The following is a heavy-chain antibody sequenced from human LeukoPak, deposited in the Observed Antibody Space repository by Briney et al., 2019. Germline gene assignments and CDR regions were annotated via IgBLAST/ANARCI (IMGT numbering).Heavy chain of an antibody. D-gene: IGHD6-19*01. J-gene: IGHJ4*02. CDR2: INPDGTEK. Sequence: SGGSLRLSCAASGFSFSNHWMIWVRQAPGKGLEWVATINPDGTEKRYVDSVKGRFTISRDNGKTSLYLQMSSLRAEDTAVYYCVRDDRGIAVGSRDHGAQGSLVTVSS. V-gene: IGHV3-7*03. CDR3: VRDDRGIAVGSRDH. CDR1: GFSFSNHW.